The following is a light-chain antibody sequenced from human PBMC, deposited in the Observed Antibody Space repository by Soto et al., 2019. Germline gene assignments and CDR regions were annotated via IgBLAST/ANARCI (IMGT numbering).Light chain of an antibody. V-gene: IGLV2-23*01. J-gene: IGLJ1*01. CDR3: CSYAGSHTYV. Sequence: QSALTQPASVSGSPGQSITISCTGTSSDVGSYNLVSWYQQHPGKAPELVIYEDNERPSGVSNRFSASKSGNTASLTISGLQAEDEADYYCCSYAGSHTYVFGSGTKVNVL. CDR1: SSDVGSYNL. CDR2: EDN.